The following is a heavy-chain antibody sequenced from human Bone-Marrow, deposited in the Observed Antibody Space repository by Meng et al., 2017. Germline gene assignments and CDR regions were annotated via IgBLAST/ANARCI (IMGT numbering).Heavy chain of an antibody. CDR3: VVWFGEGRYYYYYGMDV. CDR1: GFTFSSYS. D-gene: IGHD3-10*01. V-gene: IGHV3-21*01. J-gene: IGHJ6*02. CDR2: ISSSSSYI. Sequence: GESLKISCAASGFTFSSYSMNWVRQAPGKGLEWVSSISSSSSYIYYADSVKGRFTISRDNAKNSLYLQMNSMSAEDTAVYYCVVWFGEGRYYYYYGMDVWGQGTTVTVSS.